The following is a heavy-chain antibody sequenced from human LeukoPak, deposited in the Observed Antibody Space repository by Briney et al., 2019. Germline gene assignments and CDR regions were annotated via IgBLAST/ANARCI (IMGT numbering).Heavy chain of an antibody. J-gene: IGHJ5*02. CDR1: GGSISSSSYY. CDR3: ARGYSSGWYRDWRNWFDP. Sequence: SETLSLTCTVSGGSISSSSYYWGWIRQPPGKGLEWIGSIYYSGSTNYNPSLKSRVTMSVDTSKNQFSLKLSSVTAADTAVYYCARGYSSGWYRDWRNWFDPWGQGTLVTVSS. D-gene: IGHD6-19*01. V-gene: IGHV4-39*07. CDR2: IYYSGST.